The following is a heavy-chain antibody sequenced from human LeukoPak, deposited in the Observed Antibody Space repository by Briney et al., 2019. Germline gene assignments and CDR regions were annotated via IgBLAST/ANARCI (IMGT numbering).Heavy chain of an antibody. CDR2: ISGSGGST. J-gene: IGHJ6*03. Sequence: PGGSLRLSCAASGFTFSTFAMIWVRQAPGKGLEWVSAISGSGGSTYYADSVKGRFTISRDNSKNTLYLQMDSLRAEDTAVYYCAKDSRIGYRIYYYYYMDVWGKGTTVTVSS. D-gene: IGHD5-24*01. CDR1: GFTFSTFA. CDR3: AKDSRIGYRIYYYYYMDV. V-gene: IGHV3-23*01.